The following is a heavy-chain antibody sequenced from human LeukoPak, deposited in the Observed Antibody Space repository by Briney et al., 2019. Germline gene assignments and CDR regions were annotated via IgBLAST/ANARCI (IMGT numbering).Heavy chain of an antibody. CDR3: ARAMPRQVTLNQFDP. CDR1: GGTFSSYA. Sequence: SVKVSCKASGGTFSSYAISWVRQAPGQGLEWMGRIIPILGIANYAQKFQGRVTITADKSTSTAYMELSSLRSEDTAVYYCARAMPRQVTLNQFDPWGQGTLVTVSS. D-gene: IGHD2-2*01. CDR2: IIPILGIA. V-gene: IGHV1-69*04. J-gene: IGHJ5*02.